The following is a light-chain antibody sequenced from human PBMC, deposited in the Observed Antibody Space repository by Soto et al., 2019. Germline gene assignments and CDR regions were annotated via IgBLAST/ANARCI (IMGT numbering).Light chain of an antibody. CDR3: QQSYRSPYT. V-gene: IGKV1-39*01. Sequence: DIQMTQSPSSLSASVGDRVTVTCRASQSINTYLNWYQQKPGKAPKLLIYAASSLQSGVPSRFSGSGSRTDFTLTISSLQAEDFATYYCQQSYRSPYTFGQGTKLEIK. CDR2: AAS. J-gene: IGKJ2*01. CDR1: QSINTY.